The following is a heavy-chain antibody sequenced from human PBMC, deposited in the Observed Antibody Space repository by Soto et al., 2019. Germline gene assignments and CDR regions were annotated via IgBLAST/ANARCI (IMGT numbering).Heavy chain of an antibody. CDR1: GYSFTSYW. CDR2: IDPSDSYT. V-gene: IGHV5-10-1*01. J-gene: IGHJ6*02. Sequence: PGESLKISCKGSGYSFTSYWISWVRQMPGKGLEWMGRIDPSDSYTKYSPSFQGHVTISADKSISTAYLQWSSLKASDTAMYYCASNKNWSYYYGMDVWGQGTTVPVSS. CDR3: ASNKNWSYYYGMDV. D-gene: IGHD1-1*01.